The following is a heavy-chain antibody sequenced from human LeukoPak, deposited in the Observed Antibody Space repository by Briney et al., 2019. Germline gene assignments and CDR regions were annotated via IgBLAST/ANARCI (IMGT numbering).Heavy chain of an antibody. CDR2: ISWNSGSI. D-gene: IGHD1-1*01. Sequence: PGRSLRLSCAASGFTFDDYAMHWVRQAPGKGLEWVSGISWNSGSIGYADSVKGRFTISRDNAKNSLYLQMNSLRAEDTAVYYCAREYNGWAFDYWGQGTLVTVSS. CDR3: AREYNGWAFDY. CDR1: GFTFDDYA. V-gene: IGHV3-9*01. J-gene: IGHJ4*02.